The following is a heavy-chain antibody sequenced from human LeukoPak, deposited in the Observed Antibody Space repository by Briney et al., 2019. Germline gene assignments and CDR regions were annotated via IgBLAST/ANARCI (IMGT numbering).Heavy chain of an antibody. Sequence: SETLSLTCAVYGGSFSGYYWSWIRQPPGKGLEWIGEINHSGSTNYNPSLKSRVTISVDTSKNQFSLKLSSVTAADTAVYYCARRKRYCSGGSCYSIPSYNLYYFDYWGQGTLVTVSS. J-gene: IGHJ4*02. V-gene: IGHV4-34*01. CDR3: ARRKRYCSGGSCYSIPSYNLYYFDY. D-gene: IGHD2-15*01. CDR2: INHSGST. CDR1: GGSFSGYY.